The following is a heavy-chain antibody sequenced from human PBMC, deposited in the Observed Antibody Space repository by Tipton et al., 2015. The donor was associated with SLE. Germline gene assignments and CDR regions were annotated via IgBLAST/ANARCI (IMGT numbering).Heavy chain of an antibody. J-gene: IGHJ4*02. D-gene: IGHD3-16*01. CDR3: ARRGGY. Sequence: LRLSCTVSGGSISSGSYYWSWIRQPPGKGLEWIGEINHSGSTNYNPSLKSRVTISVDTSKNQFSLKLSSVTAADTAVYYCARRGGYWGQGTLVTVSS. CDR1: GGSISSGSYY. CDR2: INHSGST. V-gene: IGHV4-39*07.